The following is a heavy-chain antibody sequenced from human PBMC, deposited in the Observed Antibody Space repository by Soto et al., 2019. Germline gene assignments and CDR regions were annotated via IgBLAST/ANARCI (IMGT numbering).Heavy chain of an antibody. Sequence: QVQLQQWGAGLLKPSETLSLTCAVYGGSFSGYFWTWIRQPPGKRLEWIGEINHIGGISYNPSLQSRITISVDTSKNQFSREMNSVTVADTALYYCASGSGGPRLEYWGQGSLVTVSS. CDR2: INHIGGI. J-gene: IGHJ4*02. CDR1: GGSFSGYF. CDR3: ASGSGGPRLEY. D-gene: IGHD5-12*01. V-gene: IGHV4-34*01.